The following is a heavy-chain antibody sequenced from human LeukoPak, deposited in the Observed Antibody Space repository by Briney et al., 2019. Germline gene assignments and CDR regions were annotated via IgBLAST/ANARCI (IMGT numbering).Heavy chain of an antibody. D-gene: IGHD2-2*01. Sequence: PSETLSLTCAVYGGSFSGYYWSWIRQPPGKGLEWIGEINHSGSTNYNPSLKSRVTISVDTSKNQFSLKLSSVTAADTAVYYCARRCPIVVVPAARGYFDYWGQGTLVTVSS. CDR1: GGSFSGYY. CDR3: ARRCPIVVVPAARGYFDY. J-gene: IGHJ4*02. V-gene: IGHV4-34*01. CDR2: INHSGST.